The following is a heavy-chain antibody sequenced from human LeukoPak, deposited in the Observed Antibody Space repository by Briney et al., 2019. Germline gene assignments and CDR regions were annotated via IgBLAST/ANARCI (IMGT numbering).Heavy chain of an antibody. CDR1: GFSFSNYW. CDR2: IKTDGSET. D-gene: IGHD3-10*01. Sequence: GGSLRLSCVASGFSFSNYWMGWVRQAPGKGLACVANIKTDGSETYYVDSAKGRFTISRDNAKNSLFLQMNSLRAEDTAIYYCVSAIRGSPIDYWGQGTLVSVPS. J-gene: IGHJ4*02. V-gene: IGHV3-7*01. CDR3: VSAIRGSPIDY.